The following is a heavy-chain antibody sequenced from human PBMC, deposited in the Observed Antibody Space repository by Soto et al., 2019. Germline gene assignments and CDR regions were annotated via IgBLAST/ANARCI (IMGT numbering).Heavy chain of an antibody. CDR1: GYTFTSYG. V-gene: IGHV1-18*01. Sequence: ASVKVSCKASGYTFTSYGISWVRQAPGQGLEWMGWISAYNGNTNYAQKLQGRVTMTTDTSTSTAYMELRSLRSDDTAVYYCARDLRTTVTTNNAFDIRGQGTMVTVSS. CDR2: ISAYNGNT. CDR3: ARDLRTTVTTNNAFDI. J-gene: IGHJ3*02. D-gene: IGHD4-17*01.